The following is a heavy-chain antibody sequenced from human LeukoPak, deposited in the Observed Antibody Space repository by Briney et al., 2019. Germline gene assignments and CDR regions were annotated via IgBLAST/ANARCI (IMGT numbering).Heavy chain of an antibody. Sequence: ASVKVSRKASGYTYTGYYMHWVRQAPGQGLEWMGWINPNSGGTNYAQKFQGRVTMTTDTSTSTAYMELSTLRSDDTAVYYCARRGSGWFDAFDIWGQGTMVTVSS. D-gene: IGHD6-19*01. CDR3: ARRGSGWFDAFDI. V-gene: IGHV1-2*02. J-gene: IGHJ3*02. CDR2: INPNSGGT. CDR1: GYTYTGYY.